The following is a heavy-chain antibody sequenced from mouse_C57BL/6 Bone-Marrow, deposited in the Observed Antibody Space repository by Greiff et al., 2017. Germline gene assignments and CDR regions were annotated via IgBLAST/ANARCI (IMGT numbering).Heavy chain of an antibody. D-gene: IGHD1-1*01. Sequence: QVQLQQPGAELVKPGASVKLSCKASGYTFTGYWMHWVKQRPGQGLEWIGMIHPNSGSTNYNEKFKSKATLTVDKSSSTAYMQLSSLTSEDSAVYYCARENYYGRGVYYFDYWGQGTTLTVSS. CDR2: IHPNSGST. V-gene: IGHV1-64*01. J-gene: IGHJ2*01. CDR3: ARENYYGRGVYYFDY. CDR1: GYTFTGYW.